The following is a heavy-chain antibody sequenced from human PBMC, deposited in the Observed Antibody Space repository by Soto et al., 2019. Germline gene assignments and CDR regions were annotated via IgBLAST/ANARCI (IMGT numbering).Heavy chain of an antibody. CDR3: AKAPGQGQWLVTDYFDY. CDR2: ISGSGGST. V-gene: IGHV3-23*01. CDR1: GFTFSSYA. Sequence: EVQLLESGGGLVQPGGSLRLSCAASGFTFSSYAMSWVRQAPGKGLEWGSAISGSGGSTYYADSVKGRFTIPRDNSNNTLYLQMNSRRAEDTAVYYCAKAPGQGQWLVTDYFDYWGQGTLVTVPS. J-gene: IGHJ4*02. D-gene: IGHD6-19*01.